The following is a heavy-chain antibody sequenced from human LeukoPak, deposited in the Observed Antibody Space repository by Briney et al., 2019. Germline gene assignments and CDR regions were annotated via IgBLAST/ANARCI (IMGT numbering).Heavy chain of an antibody. CDR1: GFTFSSYS. J-gene: IGHJ4*02. Sequence: GGSLRLSCAASGFTFSSYSMNWVRQAPGKGLEWVSYISSSSSTIYYADSVKGRFTISRDNAKNSLYLQMNSLRAEDTAVYYCARESDILTGCPDNWGQGTLVTVSS. CDR2: ISSSSSTI. V-gene: IGHV3-48*01. D-gene: IGHD3-9*01. CDR3: ARESDILTGCPDN.